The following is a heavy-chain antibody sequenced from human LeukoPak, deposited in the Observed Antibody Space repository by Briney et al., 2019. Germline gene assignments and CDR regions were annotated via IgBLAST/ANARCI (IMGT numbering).Heavy chain of an antibody. CDR3: ARFSRTRHDAFDI. V-gene: IGHV4-30-2*01. J-gene: IGHJ3*02. Sequence: LRLSCAASGFTFSSYSMNWIRQPPGKGLEWIGYIYHSGSTYYNPSLKSRVTISVDRSKNQFSLKLSSVTAADTAVYYCARFSRTRHDAFDIWGQGTMVTVSS. CDR1: GFTFSSYS. CDR2: IYHSGST.